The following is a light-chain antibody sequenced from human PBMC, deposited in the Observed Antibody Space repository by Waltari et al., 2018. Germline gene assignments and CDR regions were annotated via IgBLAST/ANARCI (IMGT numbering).Light chain of an antibody. Sequence: DVVLTQSPLFLPVTLGQPASTSCRSSHSPLHSDGNTYLNWFHQRPGRSPSRLIYKISRRESGVPDRFSGSGSGTDFTLKISRVEAEDVGVYYCMQGSHWPRTFGQGTKLEI. CDR1: HSPLHSDGNTY. CDR2: KIS. V-gene: IGKV2-30*02. J-gene: IGKJ2*01. CDR3: MQGSHWPRT.